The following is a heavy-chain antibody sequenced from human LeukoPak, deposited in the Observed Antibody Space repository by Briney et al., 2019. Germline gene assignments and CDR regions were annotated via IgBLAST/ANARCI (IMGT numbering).Heavy chain of an antibody. Sequence: PGGSLRLSCAASGFTFSNYWMIWVRQAPGKGLEWVGHIKKDGSEKRYADSVRGRFSISRDNAQTSLYLQMNSLRAEDTAVYYCARASDPWLQLTWGQGTLVTVSS. CDR3: ARASDPWLQLT. D-gene: IGHD5-24*01. CDR2: IKKDGSEK. J-gene: IGHJ5*02. V-gene: IGHV3-7*05. CDR1: GFTFSNYW.